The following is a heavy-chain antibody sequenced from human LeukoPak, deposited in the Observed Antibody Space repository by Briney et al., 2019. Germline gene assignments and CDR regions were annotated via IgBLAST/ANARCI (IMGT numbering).Heavy chain of an antibody. Sequence: SETLSLTCTVSGGSISSYYWSWIRQPAGKGLEWIGRIYTSGSANYNPSLKSRVTMSVDTSKNQFSLKLSSVTAADTAVYYCARDLGNYDSSGYYISNWFDPWGQGTLVTVSS. V-gene: IGHV4-4*07. CDR3: ARDLGNYDSSGYYISNWFDP. D-gene: IGHD3-22*01. J-gene: IGHJ5*02. CDR1: GGSISSYY. CDR2: IYTSGSA.